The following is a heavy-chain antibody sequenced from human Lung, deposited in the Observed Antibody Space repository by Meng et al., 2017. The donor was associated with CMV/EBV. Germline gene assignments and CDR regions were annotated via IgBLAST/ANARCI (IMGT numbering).Heavy chain of an antibody. CDR3: ARDPPDWNYPRSYAFDI. CDR1: GFTFSSYS. CDR2: ISSSSSYI. D-gene: IGHD1-7*01. V-gene: IGHV3-21*01. J-gene: IGHJ3*02. Sequence: ESLKISXAASGFTFSSYSMNWVRQAPGKGLEWVSSISSSSSYIYYADSVKGRFTISRDNAKNSLYLQMNSLRAEDTAVYYCARDPPDWNYPRSYAFDIWGQGXMVTFSS.